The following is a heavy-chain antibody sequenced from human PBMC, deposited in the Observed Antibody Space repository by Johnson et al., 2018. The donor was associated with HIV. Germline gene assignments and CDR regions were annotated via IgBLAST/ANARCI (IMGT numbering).Heavy chain of an antibody. D-gene: IGHD5-12*01. CDR3: ASGDDDGF. CDR1: GFTFDEYD. V-gene: IGHV3-20*04. CDR2: VNRNGGTT. Sequence: VQLVESGGGVERPGASLRLSCVGSGFTFDEYDISWVRQVPGQGLEWVSGVNRNGGTTVYADSVKGRFTISRDNSKNTLYVQMNSLRPEDTAVYYCASGDDDGFWGQGTMVTVSS. J-gene: IGHJ3*01.